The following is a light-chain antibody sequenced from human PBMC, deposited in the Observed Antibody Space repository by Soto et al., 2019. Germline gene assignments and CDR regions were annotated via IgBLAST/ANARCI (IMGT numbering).Light chain of an antibody. J-gene: IGKJ1*01. V-gene: IGKV1-5*03. CDR3: QQYNSHST. CDR1: QSISNW. CDR2: KAS. Sequence: DIQMTQSPSTLSASVGDRVTITCRASQSISNWLAWYQQKPGEAPKLLIYKASILESGVPSRFSGSGSWTEFTLTISSLQPDDFATYYCQQYNSHSTFGQGTKVEIK.